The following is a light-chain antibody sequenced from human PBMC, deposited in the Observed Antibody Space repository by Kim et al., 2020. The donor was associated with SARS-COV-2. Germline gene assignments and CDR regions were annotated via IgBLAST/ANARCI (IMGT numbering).Light chain of an antibody. Sequence: GQSITISCTGSGSDVGGYNLVSWYQHHPGKDPKLIIFGVTNRPSGIPNRFSVSKSGDTASLTISGLQPEDEADYFCSSYAASTTLLFGPGTKVTVL. CDR3: SSYAASTTLL. CDR2: GVT. J-gene: IGLJ1*01. CDR1: GSDVGGYNL. V-gene: IGLV2-14*03.